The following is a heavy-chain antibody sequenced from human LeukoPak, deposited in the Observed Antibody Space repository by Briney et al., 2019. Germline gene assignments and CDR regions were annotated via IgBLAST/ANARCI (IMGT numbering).Heavy chain of an antibody. CDR2: INHSGST. J-gene: IGHJ4*02. Sequence: SETLSLTCAVYGGSFSGYYWSWIRQPPGKGLEWIGEINHSGSTNYNPSLKSRVTISVDTSKNQFSLKLSSVTAADTAVYYCARGLDTAMVLSSGFDYWGQGTLVTVSS. CDR3: ARGLDTAMVLSSGFDY. CDR1: GGSFSGYY. D-gene: IGHD5-18*01. V-gene: IGHV4-34*01.